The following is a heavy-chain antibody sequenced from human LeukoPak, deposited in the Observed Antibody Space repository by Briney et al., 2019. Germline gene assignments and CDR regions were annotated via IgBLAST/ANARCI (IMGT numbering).Heavy chain of an antibody. V-gene: IGHV1-69*05. CDR2: LIPIFDAT. CDR1: GGTFSGYA. CDR3: AGGDPFNYYMDV. J-gene: IGHJ6*03. Sequence: SVKVSCKASGGTFSGYAISWVRQAPGQGLEWMGGLIPIFDATNYTQRFQGRITITTDESTTTAYMELSSQRPEDTAVYFCAGGDPFNYYMDVWGKGTTVTVFS. D-gene: IGHD4-17*01.